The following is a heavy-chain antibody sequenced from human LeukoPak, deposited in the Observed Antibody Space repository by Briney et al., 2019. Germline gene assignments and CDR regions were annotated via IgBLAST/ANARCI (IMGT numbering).Heavy chain of an antibody. CDR3: ARTPTAYIVLVKADFFEV. J-gene: IGHJ4*02. CDR2: ISAHNGNT. CDR1: GYTFTNYG. D-gene: IGHD2-8*02. Sequence: ASVKVSCKASGYTFTNYGLGWVRQAPGQGLEWMGWISAHNGNTNYAQNFQDRVTMTTDTSTTTTYMELRSLRSDDTAVYYCARTPTAYIVLVKADFFEVWGQGTLVTVSS. V-gene: IGHV1-18*04.